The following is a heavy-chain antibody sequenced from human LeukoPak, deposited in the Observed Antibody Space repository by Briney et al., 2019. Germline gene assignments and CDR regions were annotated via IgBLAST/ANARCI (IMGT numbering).Heavy chain of an antibody. CDR2: IWYDGSNK. CDR1: GFIFSNYG. D-gene: IGHD3-3*01. V-gene: IGHV3-30*02. Sequence: GGSLRLSCAASGFIFSNYGMHWVRQAPGKGLEWVAFIWYDGSNKFYADSVKGRCTISRDNSKNTLYLQMNSLRAEDTAVYYCAKDASIFGVVVGRFDYWGQGTLVTVSS. J-gene: IGHJ4*02. CDR3: AKDASIFGVVVGRFDY.